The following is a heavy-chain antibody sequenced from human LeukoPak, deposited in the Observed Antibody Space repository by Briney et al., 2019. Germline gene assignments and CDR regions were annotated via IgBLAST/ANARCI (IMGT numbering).Heavy chain of an antibody. D-gene: IGHD2-8*01. Sequence: EPSEALSLTCAVYGGSFSGYYWSWIRQPPGKGLEWIGEINHSGSTNYNPSLKSRVTISVDTSKNHFSLKLSSVTAADTAMYYCARPHSGTVNASTYGVIDYWGQGTLVTVSS. V-gene: IGHV4-34*01. CDR2: INHSGST. J-gene: IGHJ4*02. CDR3: ARPHSGTVNASTYGVIDY. CDR1: GGSFSGYY.